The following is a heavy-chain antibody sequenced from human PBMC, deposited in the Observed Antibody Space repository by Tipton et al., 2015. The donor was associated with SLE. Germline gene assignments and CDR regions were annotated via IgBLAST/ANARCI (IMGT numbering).Heavy chain of an antibody. V-gene: IGHV4-4*07. CDR1: GDAITNSY. Sequence: LRLSCTVSGDAITNSYWSWIRQPVGKGLEWIGRMYFSGVTDYNPSLKSRLTMSIDTSRNQFSLKLNSVTAADTAVYYCARLPVAATFGGFDYWGQGTLVTVSS. J-gene: IGHJ4*02. D-gene: IGHD6-19*01. CDR2: MYFSGVT. CDR3: ARLPVAATFGGFDY.